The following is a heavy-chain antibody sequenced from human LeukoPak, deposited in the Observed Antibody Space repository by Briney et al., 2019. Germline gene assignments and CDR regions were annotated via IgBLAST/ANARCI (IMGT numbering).Heavy chain of an antibody. CDR3: TRPLTTVTTGSDY. CDR2: IRSKANSYAT. J-gene: IGHJ4*02. CDR1: GFTFSGSA. Sequence: GGCLKLSCAASGFTFSGSAMHWVRQASGKGREWVGRIRSKANSYATAYAASVKGRFTISRDDSKNTAYLQMNSLKPEDTAVYYCTRPLTTVTTGSDYWGQGTLVTVSS. V-gene: IGHV3-73*01. D-gene: IGHD4-17*01.